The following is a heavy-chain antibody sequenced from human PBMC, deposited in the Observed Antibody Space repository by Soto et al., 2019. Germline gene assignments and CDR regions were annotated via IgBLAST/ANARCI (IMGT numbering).Heavy chain of an antibody. V-gene: IGHV4-59*01. CDR3: ARVKVSEWRTDHFFDY. Sequence: QVQLQESGPGLVKPSETLSLTCTVSGGSISSYYWSWIRQPPGKGLEWIGYIYYSGSTNYNPSLKSRVTISVDTSKNQFSLKLSSVTAADTAVYYCARVKVSEWRTDHFFDYWGQGTLVTVSS. J-gene: IGHJ4*02. D-gene: IGHD6-19*01. CDR1: GGSISSYY. CDR2: IYYSGST.